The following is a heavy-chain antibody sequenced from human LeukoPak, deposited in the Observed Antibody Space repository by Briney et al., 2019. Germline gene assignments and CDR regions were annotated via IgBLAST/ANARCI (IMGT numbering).Heavy chain of an antibody. Sequence: GGSLRLSCAASGFTVSTYYMTWVRQAPGKGLEYVSVIYSGGSTYYADSVKGRFTISRDNSKNTLYLQMNSLRAEDTALYYCAKHPSVGNFDYWGRGTLVTVSS. CDR1: GFTVSTYY. J-gene: IGHJ4*02. CDR2: IYSGGST. D-gene: IGHD1-26*01. CDR3: AKHPSVGNFDY. V-gene: IGHV3-53*01.